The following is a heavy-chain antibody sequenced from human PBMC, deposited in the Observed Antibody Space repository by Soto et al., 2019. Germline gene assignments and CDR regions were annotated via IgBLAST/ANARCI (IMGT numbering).Heavy chain of an antibody. CDR2: IYPGDSDT. V-gene: IGHV5-51*01. CDR3: ARIVATITGPFDY. Sequence: LKISCKGSGYSFTSYWIGWVRQMPGKGLEWMGIIYPGDSDTRYSPSFQGQVTISADKSISTAYLQWSSLKASDTAMYYCARIVATITGPFDYWGQGTLVTVSS. CDR1: GYSFTSYW. J-gene: IGHJ4*02. D-gene: IGHD5-12*01.